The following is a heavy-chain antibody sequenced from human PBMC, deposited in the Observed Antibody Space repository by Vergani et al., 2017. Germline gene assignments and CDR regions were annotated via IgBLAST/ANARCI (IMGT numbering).Heavy chain of an antibody. D-gene: IGHD6-13*01. Sequence: QVQLVQSGAEVKKPGSSVKVSCKASGGTFSSYAISWVRQAPGKGLEWMGGIIPIFGTANYAQKFQGRVTITADESTSTAYMELSSLRSEATAVYYCARGGVGVAAAGTEAFDIWGQGTMVTVSS. J-gene: IGHJ3*02. V-gene: IGHV1-69*01. CDR2: IIPIFGTA. CDR1: GGTFSSYA. CDR3: ARGGVGVAAAGTEAFDI.